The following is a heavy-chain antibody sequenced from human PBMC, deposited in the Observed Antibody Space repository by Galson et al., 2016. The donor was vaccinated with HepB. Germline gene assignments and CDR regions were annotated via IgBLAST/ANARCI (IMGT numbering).Heavy chain of an antibody. J-gene: IGHJ5*02. V-gene: IGHV5-51*01. D-gene: IGHD3/OR15-3a*01. CDR1: GYRFTSYW. CDR3: ARGTGPPSNWFDP. CDR2: ISPGDSDT. Sequence: QSGAEVKKPGDSLKISCKGSGYRFTSYWIGWVRQMPGKGLEWMGIISPGDSDTRYSPSFQGQVTISADKPISTAYLQWSSLKASDTAMYYCARGTGPPSNWFDPWGQGTLVTVSS.